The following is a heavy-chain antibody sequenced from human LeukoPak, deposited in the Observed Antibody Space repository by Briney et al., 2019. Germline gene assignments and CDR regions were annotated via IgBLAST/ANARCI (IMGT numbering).Heavy chain of an antibody. CDR2: IYHSGST. CDR1: GYSISSGYY. CDR3: ARHDYSNPLDY. V-gene: IGHV4-38-2*01. D-gene: IGHD4-11*01. Sequence: SETLSLTCAVSGYSISSGYYCGWIRQPPGKGLEWIGSIYHSGSTYYNPSLKSRVTISVDTSKNQFSLKLSSVTAADTAVYYCARHDYSNPLDYWGQGTLVTVSS. J-gene: IGHJ4*02.